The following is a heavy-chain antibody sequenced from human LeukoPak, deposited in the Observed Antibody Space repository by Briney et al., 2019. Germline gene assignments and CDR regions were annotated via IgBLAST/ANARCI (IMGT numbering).Heavy chain of an antibody. J-gene: IGHJ4*02. CDR3: ASTTVTNEVDY. V-gene: IGHV1-69*06. CDR2: IIPIFGTA. CDR1: GGTFSSYA. D-gene: IGHD4-17*01. Sequence: SVKVSCKASGGTFSSYAISWVRQAPGQGLEWMVGIIPIFGTANYAQKFQGRVTITADKSTSTAYIELSSLRSEDTAVYYCASTTVTNEVDYWGQGTLVTVSS.